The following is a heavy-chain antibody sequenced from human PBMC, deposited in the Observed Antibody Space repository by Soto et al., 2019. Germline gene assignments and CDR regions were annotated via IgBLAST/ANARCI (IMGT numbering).Heavy chain of an antibody. J-gene: IGHJ4*02. Sequence: GGSLRLPCAASGFTFSSYARSWVRQAPGKGLEWVSVISGSDDSTYYADSVKGRFTISRDNSKNTLYLQMNSLRAEDTAVYYCAKRSSSSTFDYWGQGTLVTVSS. D-gene: IGHD6-6*01. CDR2: ISGSDDST. CDR3: AKRSSSSTFDY. CDR1: GFTFSSYA. V-gene: IGHV3-23*01.